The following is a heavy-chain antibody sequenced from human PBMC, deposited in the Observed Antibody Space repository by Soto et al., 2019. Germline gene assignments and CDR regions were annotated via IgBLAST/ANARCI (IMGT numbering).Heavy chain of an antibody. CDR2: IYYSGST. D-gene: IGHD3-22*01. Sequence: SETLSLTCAVSGDSISKNSWWSWVRQSPGKGLEWIGEIYYSGSTNYTPSLKSRIIILADTSKNQFSLKMTSVTAADTAVYFCARREKYYYDGSGYWGMDAWGQGATVTVSS. CDR1: GDSISKNSW. CDR3: ARREKYYYDGSGYWGMDA. J-gene: IGHJ6*02. V-gene: IGHV4-4*02.